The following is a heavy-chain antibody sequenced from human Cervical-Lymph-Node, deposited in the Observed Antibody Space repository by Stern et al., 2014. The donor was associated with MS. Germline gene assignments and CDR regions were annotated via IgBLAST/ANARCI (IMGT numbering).Heavy chain of an antibody. Sequence: VQLVESGAEVKKPGSSVKVSCKASGVTFSGYTISWVRQAPGPGLEWSGRIIPILGIANYAQKFQGRVTITADKSTSTAYMELSSLRSEDTAVYYCARVLAAGPDYWGQGTLVTVSS. D-gene: IGHD6-13*01. J-gene: IGHJ4*02. CDR3: ARVLAAGPDY. V-gene: IGHV1-69*09. CDR2: IIPILGIA. CDR1: GVTFSGYT.